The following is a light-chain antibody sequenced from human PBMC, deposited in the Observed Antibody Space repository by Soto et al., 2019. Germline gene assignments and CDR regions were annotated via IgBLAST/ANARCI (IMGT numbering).Light chain of an antibody. J-gene: IGLJ2*01. Sequence: QSVLTQPASVSGSPGQSITISCTATSTDVGTFDYVAWYQQYPGKAPKLIIYEVINRPSGVSNRFSGSKSANTASLIISGLEAEDEADYYCSSYTTSASLLFGGGTKLTVL. CDR1: STDVGTFDY. V-gene: IGLV2-14*01. CDR2: EVI. CDR3: SSYTTSASLL.